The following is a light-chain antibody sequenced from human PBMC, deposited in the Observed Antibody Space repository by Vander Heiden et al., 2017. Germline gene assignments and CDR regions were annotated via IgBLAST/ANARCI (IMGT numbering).Light chain of an antibody. CDR3: MQSTQRLT. Sequence: TQTPPSPSVTPGQPAAISWKSSQSRLHSDGKTYLYWYRQKPGQPPQLLIYEVSNRFAGVPDRFSGSGSGTDFTRKSSRVEAEDVGVYYCMQSTQRLTFGGGTKVEIK. CDR1: QSRLHSDGKTY. V-gene: IGKV2D-29*01. CDR2: EVS. J-gene: IGKJ4*01.